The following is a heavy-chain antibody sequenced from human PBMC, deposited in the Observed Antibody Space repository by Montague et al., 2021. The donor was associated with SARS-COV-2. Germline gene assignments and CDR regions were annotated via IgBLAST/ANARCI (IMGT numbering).Heavy chain of an antibody. CDR3: ARDTRITMIVVVQGYGMDV. V-gene: IGHV4-39*07. CDR2: IYYSGST. J-gene: IGHJ6*02. D-gene: IGHD3-22*01. Sequence: SETLSLTCTVSGGSISSSSYYWGWIRQPPGKGLEWIESIYYSGSTYYXXXLKSRVTISVDTSKNQFSLKPSSVTAADTAVYYCARDTRITMIVVVQGYGMDVWGQGTTVTVSS. CDR1: GGSISSSSYY.